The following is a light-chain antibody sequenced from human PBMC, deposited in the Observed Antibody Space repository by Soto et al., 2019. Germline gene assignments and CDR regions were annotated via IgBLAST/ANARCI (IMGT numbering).Light chain of an antibody. CDR3: QHYNHWLWT. Sequence: EIVLTHSPGTLSLSPGERATLSCRASQSVSSSYLAWYQQKPGQAPRLLIYGASTRATGIPARFSGSGSGTEFTLTISSLQSEDSAVYYCQHYNHWLWTFGQGTKVDIK. J-gene: IGKJ1*01. CDR2: GAS. CDR1: QSVSSSY. V-gene: IGKV3-15*01.